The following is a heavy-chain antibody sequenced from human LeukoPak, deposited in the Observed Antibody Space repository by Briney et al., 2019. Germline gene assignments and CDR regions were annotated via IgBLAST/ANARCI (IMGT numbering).Heavy chain of an antibody. J-gene: IGHJ5*02. D-gene: IGHD2-8*01. Sequence: GGSLRLSCAASGFTLSSYSMNWVRQAPGKGLEWVSSISSSSSYIYYADSVKGRFTISRDNAKNSLYLQMNSLRAEDTAVYYCARDCTNGVCYNWFDPWGQGTRVTVSS. CDR1: GFTLSSYS. V-gene: IGHV3-21*01. CDR3: ARDCTNGVCYNWFDP. CDR2: ISSSSSYI.